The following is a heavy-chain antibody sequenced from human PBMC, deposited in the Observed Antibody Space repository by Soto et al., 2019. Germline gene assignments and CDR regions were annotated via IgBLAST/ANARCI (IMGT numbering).Heavy chain of an antibody. V-gene: IGHV3-30*18. CDR2: VSYDATDK. Sequence: GGSLRLSCAASGFTFSNYGMHWVRQAPGKGLEWVAVVSYDATDKYYADSVKGRFTISRDNSKNTLYLQMNSLRAEDTAVYYCAKSLNAPPYYYYGMDVWGQGTTVTVS. CDR3: AKSLNAPPYYYYGMDV. J-gene: IGHJ6*02. CDR1: GFTFSNYG.